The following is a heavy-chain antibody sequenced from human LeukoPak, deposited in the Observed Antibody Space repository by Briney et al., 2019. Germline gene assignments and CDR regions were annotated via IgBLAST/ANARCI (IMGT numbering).Heavy chain of an antibody. CDR2: ISTLGYTI. Sequence: GGPLRLSCAASGFIFSDYYMTWIRQAPGKGLEWISYISTLGYTIYYADSVKGRFTISRDNAKNSLYLQMNNLRADDTAVYYCAYSGRFGELFDWGQGTLVTVSS. J-gene: IGHJ4*02. D-gene: IGHD3-10*01. CDR1: GFIFSDYY. V-gene: IGHV3-11*01. CDR3: AYSGRFGELFD.